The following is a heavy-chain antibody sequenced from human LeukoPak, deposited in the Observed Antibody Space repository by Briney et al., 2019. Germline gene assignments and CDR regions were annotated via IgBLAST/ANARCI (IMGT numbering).Heavy chain of an antibody. CDR2: IYYSGST. J-gene: IGHJ4*02. V-gene: IGHV4-59*01. D-gene: IGHD3-10*01. CDR1: GGSISSYY. CDR3: ARSNLYYYGSGSYYKSFNFDY. Sequence: SETLSLTCTVSGGSISSYYWSWIRQPPGKGLEWIGYIYYSGSTNYNPSLKSRVTISVDTSKNQFSLKLSSVTAADTAVYYCARSNLYYYGSGSYYKSFNFDYWGQGTLVTVSS.